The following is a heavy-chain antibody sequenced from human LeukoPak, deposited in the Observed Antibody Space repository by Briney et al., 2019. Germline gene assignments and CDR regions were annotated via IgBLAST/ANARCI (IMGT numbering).Heavy chain of an antibody. Sequence: PSETLSLTCTVSGGSISSGSYYWSWIRQPAGKGLEWIGRIYTSGSTNYNPSLKSRVTISVDTSKNQFSLKLSSVTAADTAVYYCARRGAWLSWFDPWGQGTLVTVSS. J-gene: IGHJ5*02. CDR1: GGSISSGSYY. V-gene: IGHV4-61*02. CDR3: ARRGAWLSWFDP. D-gene: IGHD6-19*01. CDR2: IYTSGST.